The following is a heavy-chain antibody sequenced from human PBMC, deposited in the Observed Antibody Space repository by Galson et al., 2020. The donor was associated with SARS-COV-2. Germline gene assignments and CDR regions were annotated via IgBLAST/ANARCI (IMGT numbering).Heavy chain of an antibody. CDR2: ISWNSGSI. J-gene: IGHJ6*02. Sequence: GGSLRLSCAASGFTFDDYAMHWVRQAPGKGLEWVSGISWNSGSIGDADSVTGRFTIARDNAKNSLYLQMNSLRAEDTALYYCAKDILYSGYEHDYYYGMDVWGQGTTVTVSS. CDR1: GFTFDDYA. CDR3: AKDILYSGYEHDYYYGMDV. D-gene: IGHD5-12*01. V-gene: IGHV3-9*01.